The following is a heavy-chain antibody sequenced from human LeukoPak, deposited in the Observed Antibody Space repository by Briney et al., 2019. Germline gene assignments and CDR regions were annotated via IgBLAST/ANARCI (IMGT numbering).Heavy chain of an antibody. CDR3: VGLGSGWIRHSFDY. Sequence: SETLSLTCTVSGGSISSSSYFWGWIRQPPGKGLEWIGNIYYSGSTYYNPSLKSRITISVDTSKNQFSLKLSSVTAADTAVYYCVGLGSGWIRHSFDYWGQGTLVTASS. V-gene: IGHV4-39*01. D-gene: IGHD6-19*01. CDR1: GGSISSSSYF. CDR2: IYYSGST. J-gene: IGHJ4*02.